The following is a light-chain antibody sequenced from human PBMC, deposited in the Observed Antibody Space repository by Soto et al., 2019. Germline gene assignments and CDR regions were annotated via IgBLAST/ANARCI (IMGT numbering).Light chain of an antibody. Sequence: EIVMTQSPATLSVSPGERDSLSCKASHSLSSNLAWYQHKPGQAPRLLIYGASTRATGIPARFSGSGSGTEFTLTISSLQSEDFAVYYCHQYNYWPPLTFGGGTKLEIK. J-gene: IGKJ4*01. CDR2: GAS. CDR1: HSLSSN. V-gene: IGKV3-15*01. CDR3: HQYNYWPPLT.